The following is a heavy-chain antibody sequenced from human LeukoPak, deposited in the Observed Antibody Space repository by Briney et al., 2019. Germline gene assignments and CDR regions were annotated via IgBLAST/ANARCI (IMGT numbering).Heavy chain of an antibody. CDR1: GYTFTSYA. J-gene: IGHJ5*02. D-gene: IGHD3-10*01. CDR2: INAGNGNT. CDR3: ARVYSKVRGVIRGWFDP. V-gene: IGHV1-3*03. Sequence: ASVKVSCKASGYTFTSYAMHWVRQAPGQRLEWMGWINAGNGNTKYSQEFQGRVTITRNTSISTAYMELSSLRSEDTAVYYCARVYSKVRGVIRGWFDPWGQGTLVTVSS.